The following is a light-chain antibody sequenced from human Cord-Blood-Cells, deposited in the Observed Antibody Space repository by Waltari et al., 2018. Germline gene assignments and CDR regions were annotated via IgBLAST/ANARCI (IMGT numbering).Light chain of an antibody. J-gene: IGKJ2*01. CDR2: AAS. Sequence: TQSPATLSVSPGERATLSCRASQGISSYLAWYQQKPGKATKLLIYAASTLQSGVPSRFSGSGSGTDFTLTISSLQPEDFATYYCQQLNSYPHTFGQGTKLEIK. CDR1: QGISSY. V-gene: IGKV1-9*01. CDR3: QQLNSYPHT.